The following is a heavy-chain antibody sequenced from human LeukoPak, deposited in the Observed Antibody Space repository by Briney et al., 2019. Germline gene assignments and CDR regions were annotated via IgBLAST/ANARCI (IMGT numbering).Heavy chain of an antibody. CDR3: ARLRYSYGRFDY. V-gene: IGHV4-34*01. D-gene: IGHD5-18*01. J-gene: IGHJ4*02. Sequence: PSETLSLTCAVYGGSFSGYYWSWIRQPPGKGLEWIGEINHSGSTNYNPSLKSRVTISVDTSKNRFSLKLSSVTAAATAVYYCARLRYSYGRFDYWGQGTLVTVSS. CDR1: GGSFSGYY. CDR2: INHSGST.